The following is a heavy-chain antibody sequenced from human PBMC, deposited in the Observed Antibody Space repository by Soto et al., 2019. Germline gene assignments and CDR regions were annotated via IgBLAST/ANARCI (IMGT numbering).Heavy chain of an antibody. V-gene: IGHV3-33*01. Sequence: GGSLRLSCAASGFTFSSYGMHWVRQAPGKGLEWVAVIWYDGSNKYYADSVKGRFTISRDNSKNTLYLQMNSLRAEDTDVYYCARGDYDSSGYYYSSYPLDYWGQGTLVTVSS. D-gene: IGHD3-22*01. CDR2: IWYDGSNK. CDR3: ARGDYDSSGYYYSSYPLDY. CDR1: GFTFSSYG. J-gene: IGHJ4*02.